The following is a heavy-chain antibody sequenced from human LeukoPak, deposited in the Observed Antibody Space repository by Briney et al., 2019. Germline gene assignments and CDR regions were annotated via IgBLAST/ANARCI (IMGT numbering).Heavy chain of an antibody. D-gene: IGHD3-22*01. CDR2: ISSSGSGGNT. CDR3: AKDEYYYDSSGYYFDY. CDR1: GFTFSSYW. J-gene: IGHJ4*02. V-gene: IGHV3-23*01. Sequence: GGSLRLSCAASGFTFSSYWMNWARQAPGKGLEWVSGISSSGSGGNTYYADSVKGRFTISRDSSRNTLFLHMNSLRAEDTAVYYCAKDEYYYDSSGYYFDYWGQGTLVTVSS.